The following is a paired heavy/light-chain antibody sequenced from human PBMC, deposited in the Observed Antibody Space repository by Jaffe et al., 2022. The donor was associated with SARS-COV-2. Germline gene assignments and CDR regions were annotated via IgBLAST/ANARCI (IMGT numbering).Light chain of an antibody. CDR2: DVS. CDR1: SSDVGGYNY. J-gene: IGLJ1*01. Sequence: QSALTQPRSVSGSPGQSVTISCTGTSSDVGGYNYVSWYQQHPGKAPKLMIYDVSKRPSGVPDRFSGSKSGNTASLTISGLQAEDEADYYCCSYAGSYTFEGYVFGTGTKVTVL. V-gene: IGLV2-11*01. CDR3: CSYAGSYTFEGYV.
Heavy chain of an antibody. CDR2: ISYDGSNK. CDR3: ARDGPPGTMIVVVIGGWFDP. Sequence: QVQLVESGGGVVQPGRSLRLSCAASGFTFSSYAMHWVRQAPGKGLEWVAVISYDGSNKYYADSVKGRFTISRDNSKNTLYLQMNSLRAEDTAVYYCARDGPPGTMIVVVIGGWFDPWGQGTLVTVSS. V-gene: IGHV3-30-3*01. D-gene: IGHD3-22*01. J-gene: IGHJ5*02. CDR1: GFTFSSYA.